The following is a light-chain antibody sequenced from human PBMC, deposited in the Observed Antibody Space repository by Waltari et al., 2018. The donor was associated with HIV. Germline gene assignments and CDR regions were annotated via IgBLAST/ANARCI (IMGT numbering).Light chain of an antibody. V-gene: IGKV1-39*01. CDR3: HQSYSTLQT. CDR1: QSITNF. Sequence: DIQMTQPPSSLSASVGDRVTITCRASQSITNFLNWYQQKPGRAPKLLIYAASSLQGGVPSRFSGSGSGTEFTLTISSLQPEDFATYYCHQSYSTLQTFGQGTKLDIK. J-gene: IGKJ2*01. CDR2: AAS.